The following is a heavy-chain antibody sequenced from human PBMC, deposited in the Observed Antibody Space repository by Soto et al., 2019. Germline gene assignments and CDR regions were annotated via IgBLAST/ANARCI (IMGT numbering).Heavy chain of an antibody. CDR3: ATDGYSSSTLDY. CDR1: GYTLTELS. Sequence: ASVKVSYNVSGYTLTELSMHWLRQARGKGLEWMGGFDPEDGETIYAQKFQGRVTMTEDTSTDTAYMELSSLRSEDTAVYYCATDGYSSSTLDYWGQGTLVTVSS. D-gene: IGHD4-4*01. J-gene: IGHJ4*02. V-gene: IGHV1-24*01. CDR2: FDPEDGET.